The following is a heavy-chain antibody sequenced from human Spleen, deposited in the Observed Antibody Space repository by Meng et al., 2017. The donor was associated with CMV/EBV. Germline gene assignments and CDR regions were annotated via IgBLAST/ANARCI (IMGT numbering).Heavy chain of an antibody. CDR3: ATPIVATMEGLDY. CDR1: GGIFSSSA. Sequence: ASGGIFSSSAISWVRQAPGQGLEWMGGIIPIFGTANYAQKFQGRVTITTDESTNTAYMELSSLRSEDTAAYYCATPIVATMEGLDYWGQGTLVTVSS. D-gene: IGHD5-12*01. CDR2: IIPIFGTA. V-gene: IGHV1-69*05. J-gene: IGHJ4*02.